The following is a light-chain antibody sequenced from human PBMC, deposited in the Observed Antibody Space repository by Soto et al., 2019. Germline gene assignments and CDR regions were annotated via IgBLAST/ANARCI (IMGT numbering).Light chain of an antibody. CDR3: CSYAGSSTSLDV. CDR2: EVS. V-gene: IGLV2-23*02. J-gene: IGLJ1*01. CDR1: SSDVGSYNL. Sequence: QSALTQPASVSGSPGQSITISCTGSSSDVGSYNLVSWYQQHPGKAPKLMIYEVSKRPSGVSRRFSGSKSGNTASLTISGLQAEDEADYYCCSYAGSSTSLDVFGTGTKLTVL.